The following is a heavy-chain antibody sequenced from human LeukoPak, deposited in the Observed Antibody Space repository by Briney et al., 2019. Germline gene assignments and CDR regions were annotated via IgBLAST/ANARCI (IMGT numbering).Heavy chain of an antibody. Sequence: QASETLSLTCTVSGGSMSSHYYWTWIRQPPGKGLEWVANIKQDGSEKYYVDSVKGRFTISRDNAKNSLYLQMNSLRAEDTAVYYCARDPPLITAAGSRYFQHWGQGTLVTVSS. CDR1: GGSMSSHY. J-gene: IGHJ1*01. CDR2: IKQDGSEK. D-gene: IGHD6-13*01. V-gene: IGHV3-7*01. CDR3: ARDPPLITAAGSRYFQH.